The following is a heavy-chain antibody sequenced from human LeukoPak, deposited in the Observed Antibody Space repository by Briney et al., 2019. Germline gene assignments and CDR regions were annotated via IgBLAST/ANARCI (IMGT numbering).Heavy chain of an antibody. J-gene: IGHJ6*04. CDR1: GFTFSSYS. Sequence: GGSLRLSCAASGFTFSSYSMNWVRQAPGKGLEWVSYISSSSSTIYYADSVKGRFAISRDNGKNSLYLQMNSLRAEDTAVYYCAELGITMIGGVWGKGTTVTISS. V-gene: IGHV3-48*01. D-gene: IGHD3-10*02. CDR3: AELGITMIGGV. CDR2: ISSSSSTI.